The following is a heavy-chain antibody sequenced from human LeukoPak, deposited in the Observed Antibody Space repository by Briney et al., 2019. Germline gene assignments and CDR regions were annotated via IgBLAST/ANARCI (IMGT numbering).Heavy chain of an antibody. CDR2: ISYDGSNK. Sequence: GGSLRLSCAASGFTFTSAWMSWVRQAPGKGLEWVAVISYDGSNKYYADSVKGRFTISRDNSKNTLYLQMNSLRAEDTAVYYCAKGGGATHHFDYWGQGTLVTVSS. D-gene: IGHD1-26*01. J-gene: IGHJ4*02. CDR1: GFTFTSAW. V-gene: IGHV3-30*18. CDR3: AKGGGATHHFDY.